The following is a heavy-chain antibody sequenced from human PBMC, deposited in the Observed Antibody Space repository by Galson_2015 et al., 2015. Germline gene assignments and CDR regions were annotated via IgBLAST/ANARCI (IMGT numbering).Heavy chain of an antibody. Sequence: LRLSCAASGFTFSSSAMSWVRQAPGKGLEWVSAISGSGGSTYYADSVKGRFTISRDNSKNTVFLQMNSLRAEDTAVYYCAKGSYSSTWRFDPWGQGTLVTVSS. CDR3: AKGSYSSTWRFDP. J-gene: IGHJ5*02. D-gene: IGHD6-13*01. V-gene: IGHV3-23*01. CDR1: GFTFSSSA. CDR2: ISGSGGST.